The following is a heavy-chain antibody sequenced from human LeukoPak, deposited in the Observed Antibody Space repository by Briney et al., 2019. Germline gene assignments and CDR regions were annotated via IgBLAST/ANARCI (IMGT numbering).Heavy chain of an antibody. J-gene: IGHJ3*02. CDR1: GFTFSSYA. CDR3: ARGGIVVVPAAPDDAFDI. Sequence: GGSLRLSCAASGFTFSSYAMHWVRQAPGKGLEWVAVISYDGSNKYYADSVKGRFTISRDNSKNTLYLQMNSLRAEDTAVYYCARGGIVVVPAAPDDAFDIWGQGPMVTVSS. D-gene: IGHD2-2*01. CDR2: ISYDGSNK. V-gene: IGHV3-30-3*01.